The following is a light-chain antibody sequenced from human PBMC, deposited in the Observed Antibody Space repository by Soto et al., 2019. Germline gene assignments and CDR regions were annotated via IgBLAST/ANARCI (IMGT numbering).Light chain of an antibody. CDR3: TSYTSISLYV. CDR2: EVS. V-gene: IGLV2-14*01. CDR1: SSDVGGYNY. J-gene: IGLJ1*01. Sequence: QSVLTQPASVSGSPGQSITISCTGISSDVGGYNYVSWYQQHPGKAPKLMIYEVSNRPSGVSNRFSGSKSGNTASLTISGLQAVDEADYYCTSYTSISLYVFGTGTKVTVL.